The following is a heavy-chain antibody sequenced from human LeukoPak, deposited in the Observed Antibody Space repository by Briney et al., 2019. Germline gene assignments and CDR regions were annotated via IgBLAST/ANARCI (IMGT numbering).Heavy chain of an antibody. CDR2: ITANGATT. CDR1: GFTFSSSA. J-gene: IGHJ4*02. Sequence: PGGSLRLSCAASGFTFSSSAMSWVRQTPGKGLEWVSSITANGATTYYSDSVKGRFTISRDNSKNTLSLQMNSLIAEDTAVYFCAKERRRVDTAMVRSYYFENWGQGTLVTVSS. V-gene: IGHV3-23*01. D-gene: IGHD5-18*01. CDR3: AKERRRVDTAMVRSYYFEN.